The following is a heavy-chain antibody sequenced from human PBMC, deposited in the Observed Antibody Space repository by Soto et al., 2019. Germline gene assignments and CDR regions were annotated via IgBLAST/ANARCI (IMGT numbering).Heavy chain of an antibody. CDR2: ISSSSSYI. CDR3: ARDGYCSGGSCYTLYYYYYGMDV. J-gene: IGHJ6*02. CDR1: GFTFSSYS. V-gene: IGHV3-21*01. D-gene: IGHD2-15*01. Sequence: EVQLVESGGGLVKPGGSLRLSCAASGFTFSSYSMNWVRQAPGKGLEWVSSISSSSSYIYYADSVKGRFTISRDNAKNSLYLQMNSLRAEDTAVYYCARDGYCSGGSCYTLYYYYYGMDVCGQGTTVTVSS.